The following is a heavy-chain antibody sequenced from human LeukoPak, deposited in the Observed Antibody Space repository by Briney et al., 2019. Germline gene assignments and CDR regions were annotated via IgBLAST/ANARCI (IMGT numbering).Heavy chain of an antibody. CDR3: ARSEAAQRMWFDY. V-gene: IGHV4-31*03. CDR1: VDSISIGGYY. J-gene: IGHJ4*02. Sequence: PSQTLSLTCTVSVDSISIGGYYWSWIRQHPGKGLEWIGYIYYSGSTYYNPSLKSRVTVSVDTSKNPFSLKLSSVTAADTAVYYCARSEAAQRMWFDYWGQGILVTVSS. CDR2: IYYSGST. D-gene: IGHD2-15*01.